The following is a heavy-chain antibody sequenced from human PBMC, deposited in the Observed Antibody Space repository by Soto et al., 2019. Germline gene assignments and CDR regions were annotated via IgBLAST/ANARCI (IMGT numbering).Heavy chain of an antibody. CDR2: IYYSGST. V-gene: IGHV4-59*01. CDR3: AREITATRSYGFDP. J-gene: IGHJ5*02. Sequence: SETLSLTCTVSGGSISSYYWSWIRQPPGKGLEWIGYIYYSGSTNYNPSLKSRVTISVDTSKNQFSLKLSSVTAADTAVYYCAREITATRSYGFDPWGQGTLVTGSS. D-gene: IGHD2-15*01. CDR1: GGSISSYY.